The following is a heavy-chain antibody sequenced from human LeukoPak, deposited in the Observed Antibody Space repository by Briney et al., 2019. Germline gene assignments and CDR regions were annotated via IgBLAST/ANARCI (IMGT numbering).Heavy chain of an antibody. Sequence: ASVKVSCKASGYTFTSYAMHWVRQAPGQRLEWMGWINAGNGNTKYSQKFQGRVTITRDTSASTAYMELSSLRSEDTAVYYCARDLDHSSLGIVGPLYAFDIWGQGTMVTVSS. CDR1: GYTFTSYA. V-gene: IGHV1-3*01. J-gene: IGHJ3*02. CDR3: ARDLDHSSLGIVGPLYAFDI. CDR2: INAGNGNT. D-gene: IGHD3-22*01.